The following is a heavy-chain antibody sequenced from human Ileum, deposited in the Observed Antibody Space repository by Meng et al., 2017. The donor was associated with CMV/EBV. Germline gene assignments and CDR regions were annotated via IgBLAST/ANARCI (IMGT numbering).Heavy chain of an antibody. Sequence: SVKVSCKASGGTLSSYAISWVRQAPGQGLEWMGGIIPIFGTTNYAQKVQGRVTITTDESTNTAYMELSNLRSEDTAVYYCARGFGSASTSLYYYGMDVWGQGTTVTGSS. CDR2: IIPIFGTT. D-gene: IGHD3-3*01. J-gene: IGHJ6*02. CDR3: ARGFGSASTSLYYYGMDV. CDR1: GGTLSSYA. V-gene: IGHV1-69*05.